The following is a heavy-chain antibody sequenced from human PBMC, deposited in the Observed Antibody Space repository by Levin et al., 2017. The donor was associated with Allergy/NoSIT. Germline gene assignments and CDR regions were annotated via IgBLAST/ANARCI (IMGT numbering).Heavy chain of an antibody. CDR2: ISSSSSTI. D-gene: IGHD2-2*01. Sequence: HSGGSLRLSCAASGFTFSSYSMNWVRQAPGKGLEWVSYISSSSSTIYYADSVKGRFTISRDNAKNSLYLQMNSLRDEDTAVYYCAKIVVVPAAKDAFDIWGQGTMVTVSS. CDR1: GFTFSSYS. V-gene: IGHV3-48*02. CDR3: AKIVVVPAAKDAFDI. J-gene: IGHJ3*02.